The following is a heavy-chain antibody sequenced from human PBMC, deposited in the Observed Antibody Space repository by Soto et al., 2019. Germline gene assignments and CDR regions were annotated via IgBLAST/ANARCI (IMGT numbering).Heavy chain of an antibody. J-gene: IGHJ4*02. Sequence: SETLSLTCTVSGGSICSYYWSWIRQPPGKGLEWIGYIYYSGSTNYNPSLKSRVTISVDTSKNQFSLKLSSVTAADTAVYYCARGAFGVVTYDYWGQGTLVTVSS. D-gene: IGHD3-3*01. CDR3: ARGAFGVVTYDY. CDR1: GGSICSYY. V-gene: IGHV4-59*01. CDR2: IYYSGST.